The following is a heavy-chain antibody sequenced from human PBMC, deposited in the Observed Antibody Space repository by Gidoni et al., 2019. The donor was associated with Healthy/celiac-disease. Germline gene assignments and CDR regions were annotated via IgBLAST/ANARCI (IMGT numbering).Heavy chain of an antibody. CDR1: VGSLSSGDYY. J-gene: IGHJ4*02. D-gene: IGHD5-18*01. V-gene: IGHV4-30-4*01. CDR2: IYYSGST. CDR3: ARVSWIQLWLFDY. Sequence: QVQLQESGPGLVKPSQTLSLTCTVSVGSLSSGDYYWSWLRQPPGKGLEWIGYIYYSGSTYYNPSLKSRVTISVDTSKNQFSLKLSSVTAADTAVYYCARVSWIQLWLFDYWGQGTLVTVSS.